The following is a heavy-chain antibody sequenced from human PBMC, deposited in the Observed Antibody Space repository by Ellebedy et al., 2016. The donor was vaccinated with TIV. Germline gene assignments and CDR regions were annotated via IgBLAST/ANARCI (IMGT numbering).Heavy chain of an antibody. CDR2: ISTNGVTA. CDR3: AKREMIRDTIGVTTPAPLFDR. V-gene: IGHV3-64*05. D-gene: IGHD1-26*01. CDR1: GFTFSTYS. Sequence: PGGSLRLSCSASGFTFSTYSIHWVRQAPGEGLDYVSTISTNGVTAYYADSVRARFIISRDNSRNSVYVQMSSLRVEDTALYFCAKREMIRDTIGVTTPAPLFDRWGQGTLVTVSS. J-gene: IGHJ4*02.